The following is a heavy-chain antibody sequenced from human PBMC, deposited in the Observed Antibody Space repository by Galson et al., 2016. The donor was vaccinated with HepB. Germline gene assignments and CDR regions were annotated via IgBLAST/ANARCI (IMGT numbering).Heavy chain of an antibody. CDR3: AKVGKSGWYVL. CDR2: ISFDGSNR. V-gene: IGHV3-30*18. Sequence: SLRLSCAASGFTFNSFTMHWVRQAPGKGLEWVAVISFDGSNRYFADAAKGRFTISRDNAKNSLYLQMNSLRDDDTAVYYCAKVGKSGWYVLWGQGTMVTVSS. J-gene: IGHJ5*02. D-gene: IGHD1-26*01. CDR1: GFTFNSFT.